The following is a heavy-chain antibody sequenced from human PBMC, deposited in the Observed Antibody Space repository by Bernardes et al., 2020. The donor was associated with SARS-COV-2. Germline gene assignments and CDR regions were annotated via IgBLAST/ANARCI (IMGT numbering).Heavy chain of an antibody. J-gene: IGHJ4*02. Sequence: GGSLRLSCVASQFTFSSSWMHWVRQAPGKGLAWVSHIDPDGTYTNYADSVKGRFTISRDNARNSLYLQMNSLRAEDTAVYYCARESRYSSSSFILDYWGQGTLVTVSS. CDR1: QFTFSSSW. CDR3: ARESRYSSSSFILDY. D-gene: IGHD6-6*01. V-gene: IGHV3-74*01. CDR2: IDPDGTYT.